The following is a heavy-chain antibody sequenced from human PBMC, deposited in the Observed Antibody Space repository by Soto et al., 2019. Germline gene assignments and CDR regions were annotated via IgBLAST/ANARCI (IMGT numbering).Heavy chain of an antibody. Sequence: PSETLSLTCTVSGGSIRSGDYYWCWIHQPPGKGLEWIGYIYYSGNTHYNPSLRSRVTISVDTSKNQFSLKLSSVTAADTAVYYCARAYGYYFDYWGQGTLVTVSS. D-gene: IGHD4-17*01. CDR2: IYYSGNT. J-gene: IGHJ4*02. CDR3: ARAYGYYFDY. V-gene: IGHV4-61*08. CDR1: GGSIRSGDYY.